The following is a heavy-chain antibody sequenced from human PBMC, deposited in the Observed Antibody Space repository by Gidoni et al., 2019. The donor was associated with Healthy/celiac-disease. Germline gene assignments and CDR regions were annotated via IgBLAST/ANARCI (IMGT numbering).Heavy chain of an antibody. V-gene: IGHV4-39*01. D-gene: IGHD4-17*01. CDR1: GGSISSSSYY. J-gene: IGHJ4*02. Sequence: QLQLQESGPGLVKPSETLSLTCTVSGGSISSSSYYWGWIRQPPGKGLEWIGSIYYSGSTYYNPSLKSRVTISVDTSKNQFSLKLSSVTAADTAVYYCARLNPYGDYERIDYWGQGTLVTVSS. CDR3: ARLNPYGDYERIDY. CDR2: IYYSGST.